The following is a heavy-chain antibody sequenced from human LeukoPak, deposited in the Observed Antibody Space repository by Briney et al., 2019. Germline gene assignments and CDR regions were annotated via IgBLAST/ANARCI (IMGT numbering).Heavy chain of an antibody. CDR1: GGSISSSSYY. CDR3: ASSSNNYYGSGSYEP. D-gene: IGHD3-10*01. J-gene: IGHJ5*02. CDR2: IYYSGST. V-gene: IGHV4-39*07. Sequence: PSETLSLTCTVSGGSISSSSYYWGWIRQPPGKGLEWIGSIYYSGSTYYNPSLKSRVTISVDTSKNQFSLKLSSVTAADTAVYYCASSSNNYYGSGSYEPWGQGTLVTVSS.